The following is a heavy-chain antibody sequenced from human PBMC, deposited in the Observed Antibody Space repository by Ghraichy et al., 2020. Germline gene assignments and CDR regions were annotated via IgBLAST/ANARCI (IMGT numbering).Heavy chain of an antibody. CDR1: GDSVTNYY. Sequence: SETLSLTCAVSGDSVTNYYWAWIRQSPGGGLEYIAYTTYTGHTDYNPALNSRATISLDPSKNQFSLRVTSMTAADTAVYYCARLFRPDSDDGRLPYYHYFDFWGRGTPVTV. CDR3: ARLFRPDSDDGRLPYYHYFDF. J-gene: IGHJ2*01. D-gene: IGHD6-25*01. V-gene: IGHV4-59*02. CDR2: TTYTGHT.